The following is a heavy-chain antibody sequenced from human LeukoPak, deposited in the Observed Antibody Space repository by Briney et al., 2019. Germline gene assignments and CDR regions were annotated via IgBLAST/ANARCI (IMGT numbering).Heavy chain of an antibody. Sequence: GESLKISCKGSGYSFTSYWIGWVRQMPGKGLEWMGIIYPGDSDTRYSPSFQGQVTISADKSISTAYLQWSSLKASDTAMYYCARQGIGSGWYPYYFDYWGQETLVTVSS. J-gene: IGHJ4*02. CDR1: GYSFTSYW. D-gene: IGHD6-19*01. CDR2: IYPGDSDT. CDR3: ARQGIGSGWYPYYFDY. V-gene: IGHV5-51*01.